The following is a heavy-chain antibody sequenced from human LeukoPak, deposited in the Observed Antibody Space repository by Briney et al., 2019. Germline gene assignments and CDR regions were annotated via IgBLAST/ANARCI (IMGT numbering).Heavy chain of an antibody. V-gene: IGHV5-51*01. CDR1: GYSFTSYW. Sequence: GEALKISCKGSGYSFTSYWIGWVRQMPGEGLEWVGIIYPGGSDTRYSPSFQGQVTISADKSISPAYLQWSSLKASDTAMYYCARRYYYDSSGYFDYWGQGTLVTVSS. J-gene: IGHJ4*02. CDR2: IYPGGSDT. D-gene: IGHD3-22*01. CDR3: ARRYYYDSSGYFDY.